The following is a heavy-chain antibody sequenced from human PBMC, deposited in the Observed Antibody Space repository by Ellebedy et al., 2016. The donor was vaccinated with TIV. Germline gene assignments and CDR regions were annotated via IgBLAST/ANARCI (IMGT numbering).Heavy chain of an antibody. V-gene: IGHV3-33*08. Sequence: GGSLRLSCAASGFTFSSYGMHWVRQAPGKGLEWVAVIWYDGSNKYYADSVKGRFTISRDNSKNTLYLQMNSLRAEDTAVYYCARGPTQSGIVGATKWKGEYYFDYWGQGTLVTVSS. D-gene: IGHD1-26*01. J-gene: IGHJ4*02. CDR2: IWYDGSNK. CDR3: ARGPTQSGIVGATKWKGEYYFDY. CDR1: GFTFSSYG.